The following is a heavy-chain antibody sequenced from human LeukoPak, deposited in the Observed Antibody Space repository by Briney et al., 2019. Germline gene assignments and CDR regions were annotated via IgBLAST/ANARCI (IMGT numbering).Heavy chain of an antibody. V-gene: IGHV3-7*03. Sequence: GGSLRLTCAASGFTFSSYWMSWVRQAPGKGLEWVANIKTDGSEKYYVDSVKGRFTVSRDNAKNSLYLQMNSLRAEDTAVYYCARDYTGYFPWGQGTLVMVYS. CDR2: IKTDGSEK. D-gene: IGHD3-9*01. CDR1: GFTFSSYW. CDR3: ARDYTGYFP. J-gene: IGHJ5*02.